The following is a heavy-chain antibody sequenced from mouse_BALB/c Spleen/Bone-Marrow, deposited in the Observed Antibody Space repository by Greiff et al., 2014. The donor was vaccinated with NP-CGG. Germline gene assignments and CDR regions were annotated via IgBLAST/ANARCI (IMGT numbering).Heavy chain of an antibody. Sequence: QVQLQQSGAELVRPGTSVKLSCKTSGYIFTSYWIHWVKQRSGRGLEWIARIYPGTGTTYYNEKFKGKATLTADKSSSTAYMQLSSLKSEDSAVYFCTRAANPSMGYWGQGTSVTVSS. CDR3: TRAANPSMGY. CDR1: GYIFTSYW. D-gene: IGHD4-1*01. J-gene: IGHJ4*01. V-gene: IGHV1S132*01. CDR2: IYPGTGTT.